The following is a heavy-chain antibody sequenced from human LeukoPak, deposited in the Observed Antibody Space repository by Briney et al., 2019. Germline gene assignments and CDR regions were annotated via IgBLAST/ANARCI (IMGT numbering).Heavy chain of an antibody. D-gene: IGHD2-2*01. CDR2: ISTDGKST. J-gene: IGHJ6*02. CDR1: GFTFSNYW. Sequence: GGSLRLSCVASGFTFSNYWMHRVRQAPGKGLMWVSLISTDGKSTRYAESVKGRFTISRDNAKNALYLQMDILRVEDTALYFCVRDYQFIQEVWGQGTTVTVSS. CDR3: VRDYQFIQEV. V-gene: IGHV3-74*01.